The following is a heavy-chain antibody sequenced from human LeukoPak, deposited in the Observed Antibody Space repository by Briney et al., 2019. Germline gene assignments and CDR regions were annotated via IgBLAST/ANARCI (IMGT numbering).Heavy chain of an antibody. D-gene: IGHD2-8*01. J-gene: IGHJ4*02. CDR3: ARRNGRPLDY. CDR2: IYPGDSDT. V-gene: IGHV5-51*01. Sequence: GESLKISCKGSGYSFASYWIAWVRQMPGKGLEWMGIIYPGDSDTTYSPSFQGQVTISADKSISTAFLQWSSLKASDTAMYYCARRNGRPLDYWGQGTLVTVSS. CDR1: GYSFASYW.